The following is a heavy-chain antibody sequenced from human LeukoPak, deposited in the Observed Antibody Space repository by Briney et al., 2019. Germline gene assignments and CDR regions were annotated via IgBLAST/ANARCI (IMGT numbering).Heavy chain of an antibody. D-gene: IGHD2-8*02. CDR1: GGSISSSSYY. V-gene: IGHV4-39*01. CDR2: INYSGTT. CDR3: ARHVRGVYRYEDY. Sequence: PPETLSLTCTVSGGSISSSSYYWGWIRQPPGKGLEWIGSINYSGTTYYNPSLKSRVTVSVDTSKNHFSLKLSSVTAADTAVYYCARHVRGVYRYEDYWGQGTLVTVSS. J-gene: IGHJ4*02.